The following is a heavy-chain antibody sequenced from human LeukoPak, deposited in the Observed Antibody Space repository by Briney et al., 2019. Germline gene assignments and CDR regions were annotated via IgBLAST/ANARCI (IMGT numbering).Heavy chain of an antibody. D-gene: IGHD3-3*01. CDR3: AREGASRAIFGVVAPYYYYMDV. J-gene: IGHJ6*03. Sequence: SQTLSLTCTVSGGSISSGSYYWSWTRQPAGKGLEWIGRIYTSGSTNYNPSLKSRVTISVDTSKDQFSLKLSSVTAADTAVYYCAREGASRAIFGVVAPYYYYMDVWGKGTTVTVSS. V-gene: IGHV4-61*02. CDR2: IYTSGST. CDR1: GGSISSGSYY.